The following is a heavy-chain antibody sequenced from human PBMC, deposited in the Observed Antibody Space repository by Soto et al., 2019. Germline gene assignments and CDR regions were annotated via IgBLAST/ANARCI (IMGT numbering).Heavy chain of an antibody. J-gene: IGHJ4*02. CDR1: GFTFSSYA. D-gene: IGHD3-9*01. CDR3: AKVQGDIFTGYSYYFDY. V-gene: IGHV3-23*01. CDR2: IIGSGGST. Sequence: GGSLRLSCAASGFTFSSYAMSWVRQAPGKGLEWVSAIIGSGGSTYYADSVKGRFTISRDNSKNTLYLQMNSLRAEDTAVYDCAKVQGDIFTGYSYYFDYWGQGTLVTVSS.